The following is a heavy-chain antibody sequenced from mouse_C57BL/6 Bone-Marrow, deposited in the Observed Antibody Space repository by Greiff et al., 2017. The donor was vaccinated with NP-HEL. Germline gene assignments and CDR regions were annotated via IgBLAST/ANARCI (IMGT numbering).Heavy chain of an antibody. V-gene: IGHV3-6*01. J-gene: IGHJ3*01. CDR3: ARGGYGNYVD. CDR1: GYSITSGYY. Sequence: EVQLMESGPGLVKPSQSLSLTCSVTGYSITSGYYWNWIRQFPGNKLEWMGYISYDGSNNYNPSLKNRISITRDTSKNQFFLKLNSVTTEDTATYYCARGGYGNYVDWGQGTLVTVSA. CDR2: ISYDGSN. D-gene: IGHD2-10*02.